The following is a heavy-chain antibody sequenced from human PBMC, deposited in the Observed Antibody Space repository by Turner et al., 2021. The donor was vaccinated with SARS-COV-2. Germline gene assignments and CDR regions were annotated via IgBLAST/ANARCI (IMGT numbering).Heavy chain of an antibody. CDR2: INHSGGT. V-gene: IGHV4-34*01. J-gene: IGHJ4*02. D-gene: IGHD4-4*01. CDR3: ARGATLQYSFDY. CDR1: GGSFSGYY. Sequence: QVQLQQWGAGLLKTSEHLCLTCAVYGGSFSGYYWSWIRQPPGKGLEWIGKINHSGGTNYNPSLKSRVTISVDTSKNQFSLNLSSVTAADTAVYYCARGATLQYSFDYWGQGTLVTVSS.